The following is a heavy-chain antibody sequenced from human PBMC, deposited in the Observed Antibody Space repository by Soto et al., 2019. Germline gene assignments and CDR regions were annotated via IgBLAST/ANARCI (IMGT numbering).Heavy chain of an antibody. CDR3: ASLQLRFLEWLFNYGMDV. CDR1: GFNFGDYA. CDR2: ISYDAYNK. Sequence: PGGSLRLSCVASGFNFGDYAIHWVRQAPGKGLEWVAVISYDAYNKYYAESVKGRFSISRDNSKNTVYLQMNSLRAEDTAVYYCASLQLRFLEWLFNYGMDVWGQGTTVTVSS. J-gene: IGHJ6*02. V-gene: IGHV3-30-3*01. D-gene: IGHD3-3*01.